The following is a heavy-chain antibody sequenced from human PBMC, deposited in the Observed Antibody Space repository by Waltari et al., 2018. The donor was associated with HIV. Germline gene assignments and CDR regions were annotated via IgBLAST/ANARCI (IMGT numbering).Heavy chain of an antibody. CDR3: VRGGAAFVTGGMQVVQPGP. J-gene: IGHJ5*02. V-gene: IGHV3-48*03. CDR2: ISDRGQTL. CDR1: GFTFSAYA. Sequence: EVPLVVAGGGLVQPGGSLRLACLASGFTFSAYAMHWGREAPGKGLEWLSYISDRGQTLYYTASTKGRFTVSRNNAKRSLYLDMSGLTAADTAVYYCVRGGAAFVTGGMQVVQPGPWGQGTLVTVS. D-gene: IGHD6-6*01.